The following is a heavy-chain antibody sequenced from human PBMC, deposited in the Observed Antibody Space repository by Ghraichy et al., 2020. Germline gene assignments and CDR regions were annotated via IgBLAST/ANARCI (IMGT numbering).Heavy chain of an antibody. CDR3: ARDRYCTNGVCYHDAFDI. CDR2: IYYSGST. V-gene: IGHV4-61*01. CDR1: GGSVSSGSYY. Sequence: SETLSLTCTVSGGSVSSGSYYWSWIRQPPGKGLEWIGYIYYSGSTNYNPSLKSRVTISVDTSKNQFSLKLSSVTAADTAVYYCARDRYCTNGVCYHDAFDIWGQGTMVTVSS. J-gene: IGHJ3*02. D-gene: IGHD2-8*01.